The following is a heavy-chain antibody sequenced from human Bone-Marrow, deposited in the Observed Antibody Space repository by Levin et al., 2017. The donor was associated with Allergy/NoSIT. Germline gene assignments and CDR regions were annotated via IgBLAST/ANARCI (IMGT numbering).Heavy chain of an antibody. V-gene: IGHV3-7*01. CDR3: ARDRASGYYTGDGDY. CDR2: IRPDGSEK. Sequence: PGGSLRLSCAASGFTFSSYWMTWVRQAPGKGLEWVANIRPDGSEKSYVDSVKGRFAISRDNAKKSVYLQMNSLRAEDTAVYYCARDRASGYYTGDGDYWGQGTLVTVSS. D-gene: IGHD3-3*01. CDR1: GFTFSSYW. J-gene: IGHJ4*02.